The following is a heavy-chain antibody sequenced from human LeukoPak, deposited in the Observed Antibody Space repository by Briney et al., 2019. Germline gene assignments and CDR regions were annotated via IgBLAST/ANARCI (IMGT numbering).Heavy chain of an antibody. D-gene: IGHD6-13*01. CDR2: IRSSSSYI. V-gene: IGHV3-21*01. CDR1: GFTFGDYA. J-gene: IGHJ4*02. CDR3: ARDLAAESFDY. Sequence: PGRSLRLSCTASGFTFGDYAMYWVRQAPGKGLEWVSSIRSSSSYIYYADSVKGRFTISRDNAKNSLYLQMNSLRAEDTAVYYCARDLAAESFDYWGQGALVTVSS.